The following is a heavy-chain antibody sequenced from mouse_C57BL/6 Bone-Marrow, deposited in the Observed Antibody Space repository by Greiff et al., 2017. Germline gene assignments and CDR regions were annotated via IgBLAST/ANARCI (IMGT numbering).Heavy chain of an antibody. CDR1: GYPFTSHW. CDR3: ARRRFPYYFDY. CDR2: IDPSDSFT. J-gene: IGHJ2*01. Sequence: QVQLQQPGAELVMPGASVKLSCKASGYPFTSHWMHWLKQRPGQGLEWIGEIDPSDSFTNYNHTFRGKSTLTVDKSSSTAYMQLSSLTSEDSAVYYCARRRFPYYFDYWGQGTTLTVSS. V-gene: IGHV1-69*01.